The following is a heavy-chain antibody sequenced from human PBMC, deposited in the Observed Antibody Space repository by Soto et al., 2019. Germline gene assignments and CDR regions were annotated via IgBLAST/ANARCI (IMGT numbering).Heavy chain of an antibody. CDR3: ARADCSGGSCYAAAYWCNP. V-gene: IGHV4-4*02. CDR2: IYHSGRT. Sequence: QAQPQESGPGLVKPSGTLSLTCAVSSGSISSSNWWSWVRQPPGKGLEWTGEIYHSGRTTYNPSLKSRATMSVDKYKNQFPLKFSSVTAADTSGYYCARADCSGGSCYAAAYWCNPCGQGTLVTVAS. D-gene: IGHD2-15*01. J-gene: IGHJ5*02. CDR1: SGSISSSNW.